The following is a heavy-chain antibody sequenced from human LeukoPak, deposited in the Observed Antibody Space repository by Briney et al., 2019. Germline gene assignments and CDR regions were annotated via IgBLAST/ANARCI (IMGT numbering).Heavy chain of an antibody. V-gene: IGHV4-59*01. D-gene: IGHD1-1*01. J-gene: IGHJ4*02. CDR3: ARASLSPERRYFDY. Sequence: PSESLSLTCTVSGVSISSYYWSWIRQPPGKGLDWIGYIYYSGSTKYNPSLKSRVTISVDTSKNQFSLKLSSVTAADTAVYYCARASLSPERRYFDYWGQGTLVTVYS. CDR1: GVSISSYY. CDR2: IYYSGST.